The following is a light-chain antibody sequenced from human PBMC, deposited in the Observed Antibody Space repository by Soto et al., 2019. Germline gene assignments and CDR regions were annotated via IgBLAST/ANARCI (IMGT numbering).Light chain of an antibody. CDR1: SSDVGGYNY. CDR3: TSYTSSGTHVL. Sequence: QSVLTQPASVSGSPGQSVTISCTGTSSDVGGYNYVSWYQQHPGKAPKLMIYDVTDRPSGVSNRFSGSKSGNTASLTISGLQAEDEADYYCTSYTSSGTHVLFGGGTKLTVL. J-gene: IGLJ2*01. V-gene: IGLV2-14*03. CDR2: DVT.